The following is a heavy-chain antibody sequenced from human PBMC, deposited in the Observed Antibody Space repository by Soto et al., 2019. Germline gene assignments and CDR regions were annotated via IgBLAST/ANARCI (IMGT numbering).Heavy chain of an antibody. Sequence: LQLQESGPGLVKPSETLSLTCTVSGGSISSSSYYWGWIRQPPGKGLEWIGSIYYSGSTYYNPSLKSRVTISVDTSKNQFSLKLSSVTVADTAVYYCARSSYYYDGGGNDYWGQGTLVTVSS. CDR1: GGSISSSSYY. D-gene: IGHD3-22*01. CDR2: IYYSGST. J-gene: IGHJ4*02. V-gene: IGHV4-39*01. CDR3: ARSSYYYDGGGNDY.